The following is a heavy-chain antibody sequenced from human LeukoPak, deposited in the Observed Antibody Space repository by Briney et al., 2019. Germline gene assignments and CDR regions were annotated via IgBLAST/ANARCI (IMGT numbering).Heavy chain of an antibody. V-gene: IGHV3-30-3*01. CDR1: GFTFSSYA. CDR2: LSYDGSNK. J-gene: IGHJ3*02. Sequence: PGRSLRLSCAASGFTFSSYALHWVRQAPGKGLEWVAVLSYDGSNKYYADSVKGRFTISRDNSKNTLYLQMNSLRAEDTAVYCCARAIYDFWTGCPRDAFDIWGQGTMVTVSS. D-gene: IGHD3-3*01. CDR3: ARAIYDFWTGCPRDAFDI.